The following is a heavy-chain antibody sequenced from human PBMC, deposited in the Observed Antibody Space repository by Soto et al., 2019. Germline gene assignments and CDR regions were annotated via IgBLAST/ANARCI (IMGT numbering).Heavy chain of an antibody. Sequence: GGSLRLSCAASGFTFSSYAMSWVRQAPGKGLEWVSAISGSGGSTYYADSVKGRFTISRDNSKNTLYLQMNSLRAEDTAVYYCAKGLLLWFGEFTKNAFDIWGQGTMVTVSS. D-gene: IGHD3-10*01. CDR2: ISGSGGST. J-gene: IGHJ3*02. CDR3: AKGLLLWFGEFTKNAFDI. CDR1: GFTFSSYA. V-gene: IGHV3-23*01.